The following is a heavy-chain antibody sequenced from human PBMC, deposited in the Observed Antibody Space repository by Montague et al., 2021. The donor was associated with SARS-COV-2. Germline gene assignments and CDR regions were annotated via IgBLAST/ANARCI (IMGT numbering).Heavy chain of an antibody. J-gene: IGHJ4*02. V-gene: IGHV4-59*08. CDR2: IYYSGST. CDR1: GGSISSSY. D-gene: IGHD3-10*01. Sequence: SETLSLTCTVSGGSISSSYWTWIRQPPGKGLEWIGYIYYSGSTSYNPSLKSRVTMSVDTSKNQFSLKLSSVTAAGTAVYYCARSSGSYSTFDFWGQGTLVTVSS. CDR3: ARSSGSYSTFDF.